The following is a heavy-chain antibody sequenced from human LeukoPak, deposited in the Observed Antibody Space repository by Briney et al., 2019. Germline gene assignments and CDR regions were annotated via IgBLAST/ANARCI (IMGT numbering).Heavy chain of an antibody. CDR1: GGSFSGYY. CDR2: INHNGST. D-gene: IGHD2-2*01. CDR3: ASSWVVPAALNLGTYYYYGMGV. Sequence: SETLSLTCAVYGGSFSGYYWRWVRQPPRKGLGWIGGINHNGSTNYNPSLKSRATISVDTSKNQFSLKLSSVTAADTAVYYCASSWVVPAALNLGTYYYYGMGVWGKGTTVTVSS. V-gene: IGHV4-34*01. J-gene: IGHJ6*04.